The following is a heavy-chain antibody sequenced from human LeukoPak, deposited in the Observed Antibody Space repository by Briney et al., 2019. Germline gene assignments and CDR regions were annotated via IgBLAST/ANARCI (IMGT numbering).Heavy chain of an antibody. D-gene: IGHD2-2*02. CDR2: ISGSGGST. V-gene: IGHV3-23*01. J-gene: IGHJ1*01. CDR1: GFTFSSSA. Sequence: GGSLRLSCAASGFTFSSSAMSWVRQAPGKGLEWVSGISGSGGSTYYADSVKGRFTISRDNSKNTLYLQMNSLRAEDTAVYYCAKGPRIVVVPAAITEYFQHWGQGTLVTVSS. CDR3: AKGPRIVVVPAAITEYFQH.